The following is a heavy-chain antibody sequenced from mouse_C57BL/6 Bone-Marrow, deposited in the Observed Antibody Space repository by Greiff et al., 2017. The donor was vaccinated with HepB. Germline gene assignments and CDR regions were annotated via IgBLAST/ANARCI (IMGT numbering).Heavy chain of an antibody. CDR3: ARDVYDGYSPYAMDY. Sequence: EVHLVESGPGLVKPSQSLSLTCSVTGYSITSGYYWNWIRQFPGNKLEWMGYISYDGSNNYNPSLKNRISITRDTSKNQFFLKLNSVTTEDTATYYCARDVYDGYSPYAMDYWGQGTSVPVSS. V-gene: IGHV3-6*01. J-gene: IGHJ4*01. CDR1: GYSITSGYY. D-gene: IGHD2-3*01. CDR2: ISYDGSN.